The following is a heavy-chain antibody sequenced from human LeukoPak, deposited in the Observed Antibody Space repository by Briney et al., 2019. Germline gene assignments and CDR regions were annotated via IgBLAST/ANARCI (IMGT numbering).Heavy chain of an antibody. CDR2: INHSGST. CDR3: ARQSSVSRPNFDY. CDR1: GGSFSGYY. V-gene: IGHV4-34*01. J-gene: IGHJ4*02. Sequence: SETLSLTCAVYGGSFSGYYWSWIRQPPGKGLEWIGEINHSGSTNYNPSLKSRVTISVDTSKNQFSLKLSSVTAADTAVYYCARQSSVSRPNFDYWGQGTLVTVSS. D-gene: IGHD5/OR15-5a*01.